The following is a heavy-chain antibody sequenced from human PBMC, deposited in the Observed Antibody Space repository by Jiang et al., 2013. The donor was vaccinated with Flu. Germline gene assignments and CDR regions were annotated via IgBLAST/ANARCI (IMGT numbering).Heavy chain of an antibody. Sequence: LLKPSETLSLTCAVYGGSFSGYYWSWIRQPPGKGLEWIGEINHSGSTNYNPSLKSRVTISVDTSKNQFSLKLSSVTAADTAVYYCVRSNWGSYRYWDYWGQGTLVTVSS. J-gene: IGHJ4*02. CDR3: VRSNWGSYRYWDY. D-gene: IGHD3-16*02. CDR1: GGSFSGYY. CDR2: INHSGST. V-gene: IGHV4-34*01.